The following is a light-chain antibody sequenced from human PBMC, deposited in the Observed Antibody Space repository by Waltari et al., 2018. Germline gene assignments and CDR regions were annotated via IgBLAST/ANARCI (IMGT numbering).Light chain of an antibody. CDR3: CSYAGTYTFFV. V-gene: IGLV2-11*01. CDR2: DVS. CDR1: SSDVGGYNA. Sequence: QSALTQPRSVSGSPGQSVTISCTGSSSDVGGYNAVSWYQQFPGKGPKVLIYDVSKRLSGVPDRVSGSKSGNTASLTISVLQAEDEAAYYCCSYAGTYTFFVFGSGTEVTVL. J-gene: IGLJ1*01.